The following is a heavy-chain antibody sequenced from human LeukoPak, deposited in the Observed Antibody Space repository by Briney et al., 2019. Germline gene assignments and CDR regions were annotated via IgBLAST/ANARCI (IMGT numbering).Heavy chain of an antibody. Sequence: SETLSLTCAVYGGSFSDYFWGWIRQPPGKGLEWIGEINHSGRTYYNPSLKSRVTISVDTSKNQFSLNLSSVTAADTAVYYCARERLGRYSGYDYKGYYYYGMDVWGQGTTVTVSS. CDR2: INHSGRT. V-gene: IGHV4-34*01. CDR1: GGSFSDYF. CDR3: ARERLGRYSGYDYKGYYYYGMDV. J-gene: IGHJ6*02. D-gene: IGHD5-12*01.